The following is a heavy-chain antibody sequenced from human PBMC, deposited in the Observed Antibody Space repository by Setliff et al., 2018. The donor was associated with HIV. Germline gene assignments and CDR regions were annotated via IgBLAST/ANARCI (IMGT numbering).Heavy chain of an antibody. V-gene: IGHV4-59*01. J-gene: IGHJ4*02. CDR1: GAPLSSYY. CDR2: IFYSGTT. D-gene: IGHD2-15*01. CDR3: AGGSIVVVVAAIPRAFDY. Sequence: SETLSLTCTVSGAPLSSYYLNWIRQPPGKGLEWIGYIFYSGTTNYNPSLKSRVTMSVDASKNQFSLILSSVTAADTAVYYCAGGSIVVVVAAIPRAFDYWGQGTLVTVS.